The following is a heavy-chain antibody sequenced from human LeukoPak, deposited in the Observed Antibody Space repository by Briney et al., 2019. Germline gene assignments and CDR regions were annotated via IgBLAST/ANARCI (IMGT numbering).Heavy chain of an antibody. D-gene: IGHD5-24*01. CDR1: GFPFSTHS. CDR2: ISSSSSYI. J-gene: IGHJ4*02. CDR3: ARDQMAIEVPFDY. V-gene: IGHV3-21*03. Sequence: GSLRLSCAASGFPFSTHSLNWVRQAPGKGLEWVSSISSSSSYIYYADSVKGRFTISRDNAKNSLYLQMNSLRAEDTAVYYCARDQMAIEVPFDYWGQGTLVTVSS.